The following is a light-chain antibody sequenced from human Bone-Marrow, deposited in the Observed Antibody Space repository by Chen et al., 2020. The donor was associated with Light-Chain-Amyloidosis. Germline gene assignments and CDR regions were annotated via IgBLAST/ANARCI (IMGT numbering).Light chain of an antibody. CDR2: GSS. Sequence: EIVLTQSPGTLSLSPGEGANLSCRASQTISSNYLTWYQQKFGQAPRLLIYGSSSRATGIPDRFTGSGYGTDFTLTISRLKPEDLAMYYCQQYGTSPLTFGGGTKVEI. V-gene: IGKV3-20*01. J-gene: IGKJ4*01. CDR3: QQYGTSPLT. CDR1: QTISSNY.